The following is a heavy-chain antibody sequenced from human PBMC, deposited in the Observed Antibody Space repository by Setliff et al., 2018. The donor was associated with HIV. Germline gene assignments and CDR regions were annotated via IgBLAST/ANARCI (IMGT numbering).Heavy chain of an antibody. CDR2: IHPIFGTT. D-gene: IGHD3-3*01. V-gene: IGHV1-69*13. J-gene: IGHJ4*02. CDR3: ARGIPRGTVFGVVGYFDY. CDR1: GGTFSSYI. Sequence: ASVKVSCKASGGTFSSYITAWVRQAPGQGLEWMGGIHPIFGTTNYARDFMGRVSITGDESTNTAYMELSSLRSDDSAIYYCARGIPRGTVFGVVGYFDYWGQGTPVTVSS.